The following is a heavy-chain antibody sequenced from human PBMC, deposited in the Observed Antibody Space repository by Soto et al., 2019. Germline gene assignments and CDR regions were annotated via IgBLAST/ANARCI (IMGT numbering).Heavy chain of an antibody. CDR1: GFDFSTSI. D-gene: IGHD1-26*01. CDR2: ISHDATHK. V-gene: IGHV3-30-3*01. J-gene: IGHJ3*01. Sequence: QVHLVESGGGVVQPGSSLRLSCAASGFDFSTSIMHWVRQAPGKGLEWVAVISHDATHKYHGDSVKGRFTISRDNSKNTLYLQMNSLRAEDTTMYYCVKASGTYFAHIFDFWGQGTMVTVSS. CDR3: VKASGTYFAHIFDF.